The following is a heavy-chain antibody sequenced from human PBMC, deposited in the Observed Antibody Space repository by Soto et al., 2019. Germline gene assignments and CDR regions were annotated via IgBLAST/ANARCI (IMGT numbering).Heavy chain of an antibody. V-gene: IGHV3-15*07. Sequence: EVPLVESGGGLIKPGGSLRLSCAASAFSLSNVWMNWVRQAPGKGLEWVGRIKSKTDGGTTDVAAPVKGRFTISRDNSKNTLYLQMSSLKTEDTAVYYCTTDLLRYYVMAVWGQGTTVTVSS. J-gene: IGHJ6*02. D-gene: IGHD2-15*01. CDR1: AFSLSNVW. CDR2: IKSKTDGGTT. CDR3: TTDLLRYYVMAV.